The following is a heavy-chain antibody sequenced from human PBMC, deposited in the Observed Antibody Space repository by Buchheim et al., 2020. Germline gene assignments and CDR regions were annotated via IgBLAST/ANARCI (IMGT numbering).Heavy chain of an antibody. CDR1: GFTFSDYY. CDR2: ISTSGGTI. J-gene: IGHJ4*02. V-gene: IGHV3-11*01. Sequence: QVQLVESGGGLVKPGGSLRLSCAASGFTFSDYYMTWIRQAPAQGLEWVSYISTSGGTIYYAASVKGRLPISRDTAKNSLYLKMNSLRAEDTAVYYCARGRDSSAYGFDYWGQGTL. CDR3: ARGRDSSAYGFDY. D-gene: IGHD3-22*01.